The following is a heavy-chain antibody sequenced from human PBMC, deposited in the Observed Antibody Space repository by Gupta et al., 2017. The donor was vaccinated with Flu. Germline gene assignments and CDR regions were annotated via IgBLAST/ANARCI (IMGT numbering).Heavy chain of an antibody. D-gene: IGHD6-19*01. J-gene: IGHJ4*02. Sequence: RQARGKGLEWVSSISSSSSYIYYADSVKGRFTISRHNAKNFVYLQMNSLRAEDTAVYYCARAWDVTVAGTFDYWGQGTLVTVSS. CDR3: ARAWDVTVAGTFDY. CDR2: ISSSSSYI. V-gene: IGHV3-21*01.